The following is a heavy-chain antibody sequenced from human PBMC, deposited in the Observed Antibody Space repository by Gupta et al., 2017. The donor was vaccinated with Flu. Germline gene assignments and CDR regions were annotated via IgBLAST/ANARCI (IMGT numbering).Heavy chain of an antibody. D-gene: IGHD2-2*01. V-gene: IGHV1-18*01. CDR2: ISAYNGNT. J-gene: IGHJ6*02. CDR1: GYTFTSYG. Sequence: QVQLVQSGAEVKKPGASVKVSCKASGYTFTSYGISWVRQAPGQGLEWMGWISAYNGNTNYAQKLQGRVTMTTDTSTSTAYMELRSLRSDDTAVYYCARDFSRLLLQNEMYYYYGMDVWGQGTTVTVSS. CDR3: ARDFSRLLLQNEMYYYYGMDV.